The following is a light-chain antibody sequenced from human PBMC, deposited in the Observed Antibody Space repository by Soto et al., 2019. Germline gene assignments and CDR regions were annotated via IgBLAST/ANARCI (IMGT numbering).Light chain of an antibody. J-gene: IGKJ4*01. CDR2: DAS. V-gene: IGKV1-33*01. Sequence: DIQMTQSPSSLSASVGDRVTITCQASQHIGNYLNWYQQKPGKALKLLIYDASNLQAGVPSRFSVSGSGTEFTFTIRILQPEDFATYFCQQDDSLPLTFGGGTKVEIK. CDR3: QQDDSLPLT. CDR1: QHIGNY.